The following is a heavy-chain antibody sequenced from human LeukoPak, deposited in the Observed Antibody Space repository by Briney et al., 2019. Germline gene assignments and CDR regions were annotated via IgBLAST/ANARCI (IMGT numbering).Heavy chain of an antibody. J-gene: IGHJ3*02. D-gene: IGHD2-2*01. CDR3: ARGRLVAANTGAFDI. CDR1: GGSISHYY. Sequence: SETLSLTCTVSGGSISHYYWNWIRQPPGKGLEWIGYIYYSGSTSYNPSLKSRVTISVDTSKIQFSLNLNSVTAADTAVYYCARGRLVAANTGAFDIWGQGTLVTVSS. CDR2: IYYSGST. V-gene: IGHV4-59*01.